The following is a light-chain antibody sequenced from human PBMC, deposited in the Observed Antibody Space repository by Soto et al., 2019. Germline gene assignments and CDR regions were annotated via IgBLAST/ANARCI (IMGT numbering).Light chain of an antibody. CDR3: QQYGSSPRIT. CDR2: DAS. CDR1: QSVSSSY. J-gene: IGKJ5*01. V-gene: IGKV3D-20*01. Sequence: VLPQSPGTLSLSPGERATLSCRASQSVSSSYLAWYQQKPGLAPRLLIYDASSRATGIPDRFSGSGSGTDFTLTISRLEPEDFAVYYCQQYGSSPRITFGQGTRLEIK.